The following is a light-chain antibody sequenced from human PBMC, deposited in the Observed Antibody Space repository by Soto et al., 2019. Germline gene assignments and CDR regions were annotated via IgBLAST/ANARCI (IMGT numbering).Light chain of an antibody. V-gene: IGKV3-20*01. Sequence: ENVLTQSPGTLSLSPGERSTISCRATQTISSDYLAWYQQKPGQAPRLLIYGIFYRATGIPDRFSASGSGTDFPPTISRLEPEDFAVYYCQQYSKSPQTFGQGTKVDIK. CDR1: QTISSDY. CDR3: QQYSKSPQT. CDR2: GIF. J-gene: IGKJ1*01.